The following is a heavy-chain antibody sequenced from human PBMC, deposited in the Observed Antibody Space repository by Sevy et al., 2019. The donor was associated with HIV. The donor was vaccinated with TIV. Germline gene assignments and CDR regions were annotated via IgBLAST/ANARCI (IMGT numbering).Heavy chain of an antibody. J-gene: IGHJ4*02. CDR1: GFTFSSYA. Sequence: GGSLRLSCAASGFTFSSYAMSWVRQAPGKGLEWVSAISGGGGSTYYADSVKGRFTISRDNSKNTLYLQMNSLRAEDTAGYYCAKDSVCDDSSGDRGIDDYWGQGTLVTVSS. CDR2: ISGGGGST. CDR3: AKDSVCDDSSGDRGIDDY. D-gene: IGHD3-22*01. V-gene: IGHV3-23*01.